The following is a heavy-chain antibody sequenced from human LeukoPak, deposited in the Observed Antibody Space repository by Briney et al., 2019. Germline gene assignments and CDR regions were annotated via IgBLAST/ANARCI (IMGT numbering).Heavy chain of an antibody. CDR3: TRSGVGATFFDY. CDR2: INPSDGST. D-gene: IGHD1-26*01. J-gene: IGHJ4*02. V-gene: IGHV1-46*01. CDR1: GYTFTTYY. Sequence: ASVKVSCKASGYTFTTYYMHWVRQAPGQGLEWMGIINPSDGSTIYPQRFQGRVTMTRDTSTSTVYMELSSLRSEDTAVYYCTRSGVGATFFDYWGQGTLVTVSS.